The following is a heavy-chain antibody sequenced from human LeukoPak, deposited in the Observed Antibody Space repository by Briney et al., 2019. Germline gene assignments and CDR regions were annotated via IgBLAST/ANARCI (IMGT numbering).Heavy chain of an antibody. CDR3: ARDCSGGSCYDY. CDR2: IYHSGST. CDR1: GGSISSGGYS. D-gene: IGHD2-15*01. V-gene: IGHV4-30-2*01. Sequence: PSETLSLTCAVSGGSISSGGYSWSWIRQPPGKGLEWIGYIYHSGSTYYNPSLKSRVTISVDRSKSQFSLKLSSVTAADTAVYYCARDCSGGSCYDYWGQGTLVTGSS. J-gene: IGHJ4*02.